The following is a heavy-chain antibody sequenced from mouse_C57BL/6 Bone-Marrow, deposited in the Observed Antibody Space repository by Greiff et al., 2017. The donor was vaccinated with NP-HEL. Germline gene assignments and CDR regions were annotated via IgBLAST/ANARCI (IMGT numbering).Heavy chain of an antibody. CDR2: ISSGGDYI. CDR1: GFTFSSYA. D-gene: IGHD2-2*01. Sequence: VQLKESGEGLVKPGGSLKLSCAASGFTFSSYAMSWVRQTPEKRLEWVAYISSGGDYIYYADTVKGRFTISRDNARNTLYLQMSSLKSEDTAMYYCTRERVTTDWYFDVWGTGTTVTVSS. J-gene: IGHJ1*03. V-gene: IGHV5-9-1*02. CDR3: TRERVTTDWYFDV.